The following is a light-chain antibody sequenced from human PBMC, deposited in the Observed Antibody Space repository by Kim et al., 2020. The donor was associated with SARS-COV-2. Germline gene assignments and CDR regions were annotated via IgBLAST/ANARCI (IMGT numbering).Light chain of an antibody. J-gene: IGKJ2*01. CDR2: GAS. Sequence: LSPGERATLSCTASQSVSSSYFAWYQETPGQAPRLLIYGASSRATGIPDRFSGSGSGTVFTLTISRLEPEDFAVYYCQQYGSSPNTFGQGPKLEI. CDR1: QSVSSSY. CDR3: QQYGSSPNT. V-gene: IGKV3-20*01.